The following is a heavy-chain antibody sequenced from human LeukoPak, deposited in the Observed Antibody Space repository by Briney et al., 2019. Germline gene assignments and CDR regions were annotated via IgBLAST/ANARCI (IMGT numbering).Heavy chain of an antibody. J-gene: IGHJ4*02. CDR3: ARQGTAVVIDY. Sequence: SETLSLTCAVSGYPISSGYYWGWIRQPPGKGLEWIGSIYHSGNTYYNPSLKSRVTISVDTSKNQFSLKLSSVTAADTAVYYCARQGTAVVIDYWGQGTLVTVSS. CDR1: GYPISSGYY. D-gene: IGHD5-18*01. V-gene: IGHV4-38-2*01. CDR2: IYHSGNT.